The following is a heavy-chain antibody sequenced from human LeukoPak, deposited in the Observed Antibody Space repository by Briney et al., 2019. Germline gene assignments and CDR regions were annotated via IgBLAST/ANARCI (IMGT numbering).Heavy chain of an antibody. CDR3: ASLDTAAIRTGGY. V-gene: IGHV3-7*01. J-gene: IGHJ4*02. CDR1: GFPFSPDW. CDR2: IKKSGSET. D-gene: IGHD5-18*01. Sequence: GGSLTLSCAASGFPFSPDWMSWVRQAPGKGLEWVAMIKKSGSETHYVDSVKGRFTISRDSARNSLYLQMSSPKADDTAVYYCASLDTAAIRTGGYWGQGTLVTVSS.